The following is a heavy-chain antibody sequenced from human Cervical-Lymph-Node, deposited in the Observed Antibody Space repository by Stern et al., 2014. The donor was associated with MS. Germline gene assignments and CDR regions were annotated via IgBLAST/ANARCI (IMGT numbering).Heavy chain of an antibody. CDR1: GYTLTELS. D-gene: IGHD3-10*01. CDR2: FDPEDGDT. Sequence: QVQLVQSGAEVKKPGASVKVSCKVSGYTLTELSIHWVRQAPGKGLEWMGGFDPEDGDTIYAQKFQGRVTMTEDTSTDTAYMEQSSLRSEDKAVYYCAGMVRDDWYFDLWGRGTLVTVSS. V-gene: IGHV1-24*01. J-gene: IGHJ2*01. CDR3: AGMVRDDWYFDL.